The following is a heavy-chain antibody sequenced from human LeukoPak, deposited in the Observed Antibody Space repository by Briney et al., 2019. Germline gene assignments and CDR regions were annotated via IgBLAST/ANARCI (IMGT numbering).Heavy chain of an antibody. D-gene: IGHD3-10*01. Sequence: PSETLSLTCAVYGGSFSGYYWSWIRQPPGKGLEWIGEINHSGSTNYNPSLKSRVTISVDTSKNQFSLKLSSVTAADTAVYYCARDGSGRSNGGDAFDIWGQGKMVTVSS. CDR2: INHSGST. CDR3: ARDGSGRSNGGDAFDI. CDR1: GGSFSGYY. V-gene: IGHV4-34*01. J-gene: IGHJ3*02.